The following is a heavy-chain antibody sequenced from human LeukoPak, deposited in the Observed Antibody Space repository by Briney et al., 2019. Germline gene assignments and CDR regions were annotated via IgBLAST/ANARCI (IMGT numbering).Heavy chain of an antibody. CDR1: GYTFTDYY. CDR2: INPNSGGS. V-gene: IGHV1-2*02. D-gene: IGHD3-9*01. J-gene: IGHJ4*02. Sequence: ASVKVSCKASGYTFTDYYIHWVRQAPGQGLEWMGWINPNSGGSNYAQKFQGRVTMTTDTSTSTAYMELRSLRSDDTAVYYCARDPYDILTGYRFFGYSDYWGQGTLVTVSS. CDR3: ARDPYDILTGYRFFGYSDY.